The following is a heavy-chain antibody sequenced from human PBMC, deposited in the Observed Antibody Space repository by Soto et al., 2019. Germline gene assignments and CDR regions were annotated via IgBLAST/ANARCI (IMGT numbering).Heavy chain of an antibody. Sequence: ASVKVSCKASGGTFSSYAISWVRQAPGQGLEWMGGIIPIFGTANYAQKFQGRVTITADESTSTAYMELSSLRSEDTAVYYCAFALGICGGTSGSDPGGGDYWGQGTLVTVSS. CDR2: IIPIFGTA. J-gene: IGHJ4*02. CDR3: AFALGICGGTSGSDPGGGDY. CDR1: GGTFSSYA. D-gene: IGHD2-21*01. V-gene: IGHV1-69*13.